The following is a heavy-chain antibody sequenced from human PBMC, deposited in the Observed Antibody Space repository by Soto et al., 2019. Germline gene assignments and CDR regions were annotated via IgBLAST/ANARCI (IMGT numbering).Heavy chain of an antibody. CDR2: INPSGGTT. CDR3: AREGIVAKEGFDY. D-gene: IGHD2-21*01. Sequence: QVQLVQSGAEVKKPGASVKVSCKASGYTFTNYYIHCVRQAPGQGLEWMGIINPSGGTTGYAQKLQGRVTMTRGSSTSTVYVDLDSLTSEDTAVYYCAREGIVAKEGFDYWGQGTLVTVSS. CDR1: GYTFTNYY. J-gene: IGHJ4*02. V-gene: IGHV1-46*01.